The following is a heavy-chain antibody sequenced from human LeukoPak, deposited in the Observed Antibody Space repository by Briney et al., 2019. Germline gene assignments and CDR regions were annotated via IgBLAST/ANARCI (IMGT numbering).Heavy chain of an antibody. V-gene: IGHV3-7*01. D-gene: IGHD3-10*01. Sequence: PGGSLRLSCAASGFTFSSYWMSWVRQAPGKGLEWVANIKQDGSEKYYVDSVKGRFTISRDDAKNSLYLQMNSLRAEDTAVYYCARDGPGTRFGEGVYFDYWGQGTLVTVSS. CDR1: GFTFSSYW. CDR3: ARDGPGTRFGEGVYFDY. CDR2: IKQDGSEK. J-gene: IGHJ4*02.